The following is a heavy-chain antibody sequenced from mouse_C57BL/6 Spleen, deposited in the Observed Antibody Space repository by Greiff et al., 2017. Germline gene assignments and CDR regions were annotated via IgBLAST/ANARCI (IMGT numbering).Heavy chain of an antibody. D-gene: IGHD1-1*01. J-gene: IGHJ2*01. CDR2: ISDGGSYT. CDR1: GFTFSSYA. CDR3: ARAPYYGSSLYFDD. V-gene: IGHV5-4*01. Sequence: EVQVVESGGGLVKPGGSLKLSCAASGFTFSSYAMSWVRQTPGKRLEWVATISDGGSYTYYPDNVKGRFTISRDNAKNNLYLQMSHLKSEDTAMYYCARAPYYGSSLYFDDWGQGTTRTVSS.